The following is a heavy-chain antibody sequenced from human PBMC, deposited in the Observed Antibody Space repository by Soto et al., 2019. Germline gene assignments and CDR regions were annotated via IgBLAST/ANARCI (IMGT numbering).Heavy chain of an antibody. V-gene: IGHV5-51*01. J-gene: IGHJ6*03. CDR2: IYPGDPDT. Sequence: GESLKISCKGSGYSFTSYWIGWVRQMPGKGLEWMGIIYPGDPDTRYSPSFQGQVTISADKSISTAYLQWSSLKASDTAMYYCARSGANYYDFWSGYYTDTNYYYYYMDVWGKGTTVTVSS. CDR1: GYSFTSYW. D-gene: IGHD3-3*01. CDR3: ARSGANYYDFWSGYYTDTNYYYYYMDV.